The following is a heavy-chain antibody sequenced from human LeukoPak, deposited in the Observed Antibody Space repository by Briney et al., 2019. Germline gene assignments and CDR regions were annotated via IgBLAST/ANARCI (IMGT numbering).Heavy chain of an antibody. CDR1: GDSISNGVKY. J-gene: IGHJ5*02. V-gene: IGHV4-31*03. CDR3: ANYGSGSYRFDP. Sequence: SETLSLTCTVSGDSISNGVKYWSWIRQHPGKGLEWIGYIHHSGSTYYNPSLKSRLIISLDTSKNQFSLKLNSVTAADTAVYYCANYGSGSYRFDPWGQGTLVTVSS. D-gene: IGHD3-10*01. CDR2: IHHSGST.